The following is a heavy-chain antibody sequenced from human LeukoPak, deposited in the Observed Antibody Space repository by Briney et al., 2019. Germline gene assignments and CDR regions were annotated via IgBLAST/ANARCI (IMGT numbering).Heavy chain of an antibody. V-gene: IGHV3-23*01. Sequence: GGSLRLSCAASGFTFTNNFMSWVRQAPGKGLEWVSAISGSGGSTYYADSVKGRFTISRDNSKNTLYLQMNSLRAEDTAVYYCAKSEDYYGTPDYWGQGTLVTVSS. CDR1: GFTFTNNF. CDR2: ISGSGGST. D-gene: IGHD3-10*01. J-gene: IGHJ4*02. CDR3: AKSEDYYGTPDY.